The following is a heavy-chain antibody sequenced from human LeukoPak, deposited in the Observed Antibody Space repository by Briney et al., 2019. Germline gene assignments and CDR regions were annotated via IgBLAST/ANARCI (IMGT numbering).Heavy chain of an antibody. Sequence: VGSLRLSCAAAGFTFSSYWMHWVRQAPGKGLVWVSRINSDGSGTSYADSVKGRFTISRDNAKNTLYLQMNSLRAEDTAVYYCAGRSGCYYSFNYWGQGTLVTVSS. CDR3: AGRSGCYYSFNY. D-gene: IGHD3-10*01. J-gene: IGHJ4*02. V-gene: IGHV3-74*01. CDR1: GFTFSSYW. CDR2: INSDGSGT.